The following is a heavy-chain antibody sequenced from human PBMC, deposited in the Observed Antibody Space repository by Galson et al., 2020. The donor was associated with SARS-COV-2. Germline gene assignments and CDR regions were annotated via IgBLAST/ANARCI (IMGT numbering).Heavy chain of an antibody. CDR3: TRYCIGFPCYTPSSFDI. D-gene: IGHD2-15*01. CDR1: GFTFNNYE. CDR2: ISSSGGGSTR. V-gene: IGHV3-48*03. J-gene: IGHJ3*02. Sequence: GGSLRLSCAASGFTFNNYEINWVRQAPGKGLEWVSYISSSGGGSTRYYADSIKGRFFISRDNAENSVYLQMNSLRAEDTAVYYCTRYCIGFPCYTPSSFDIWGQGTVVTVSS.